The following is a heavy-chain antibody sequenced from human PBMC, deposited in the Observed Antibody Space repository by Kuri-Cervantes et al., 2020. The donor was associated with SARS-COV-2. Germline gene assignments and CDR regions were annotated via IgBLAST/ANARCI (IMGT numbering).Heavy chain of an antibody. J-gene: IGHJ3*02. CDR3: ATPMGVGALDAFDI. CDR1: GFTFSSYG. CDR2: IWYDGSNK. V-gene: IGHV3-33*01. Sequence: GGSLRLSCAASGFTFSSYGMHWVRQAPGKGLEWVAVIWYDGSNKYYADSVKGRFTISRDNSKNTLYLQMNSLRAEDTAVYYCATPMGVGALDAFDIWGQGTMVTVSS. D-gene: IGHD1-26*01.